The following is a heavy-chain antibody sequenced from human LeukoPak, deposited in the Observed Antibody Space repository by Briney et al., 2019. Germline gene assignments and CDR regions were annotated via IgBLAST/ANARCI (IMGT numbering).Heavy chain of an antibody. CDR2: INPNSGGT. CDR3: ARDLGRDYDSSGYYFGGY. CDR1: GYTLTELS. Sequence: ASVKVSCKVSGYTLTELSMHWVRRAPGQGLEWMGWINPNSGGTNYAQKFQGRVTMTRDTSISTAYMELSRLRSDDTAVYYCARDLGRDYDSSGYYFGGYWGQGTLVTVSS. D-gene: IGHD3-22*01. V-gene: IGHV1-2*02. J-gene: IGHJ4*02.